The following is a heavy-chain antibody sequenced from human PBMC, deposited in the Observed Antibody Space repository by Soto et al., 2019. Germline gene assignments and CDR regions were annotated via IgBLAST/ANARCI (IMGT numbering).Heavy chain of an antibody. Sequence: QVHLVQSGTEVRKPGSSVTVSCKVSGGTFSTYTISWVRQAPGQGLQWMGAITPILGETTYAQHFQGRVFITADISATTAYMELSDLTSEDTAMYYCGRVPRYSFPTSDSLDLWGQGTRVTVSS. CDR3: GRVPRYSFPTSDSLDL. CDR1: GGTFSTYT. V-gene: IGHV1-69*06. D-gene: IGHD5-18*01. CDR2: ITPILGET. J-gene: IGHJ4*02.